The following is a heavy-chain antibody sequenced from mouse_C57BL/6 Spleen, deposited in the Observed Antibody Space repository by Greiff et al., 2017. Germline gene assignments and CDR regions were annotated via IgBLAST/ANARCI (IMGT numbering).Heavy chain of an antibody. D-gene: IGHD2-2*01. J-gene: IGHJ2*01. V-gene: IGHV1-69*01. CDR2: IDPSDSYT. CDR1: GYTFTSYW. CDR3: ARRGYDGGAYFDY. Sequence: VQLQQSGAELVMPGASVKLSCKASGYTFTSYWMHWVKQRPGQGLEWIGEIDPSDSYTNYNQKFKGKSTLTVDKSSSTAYMQLSSLTSEDSAVYYCARRGYDGGAYFDYWGQGTTLTVSS.